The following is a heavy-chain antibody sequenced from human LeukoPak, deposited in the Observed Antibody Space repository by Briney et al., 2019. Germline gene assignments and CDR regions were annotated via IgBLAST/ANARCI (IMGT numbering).Heavy chain of an antibody. D-gene: IGHD1-20*01. CDR3: ASTNWNYFYY. V-gene: IGHV4-59*01. CDR2: IYYSGST. CDR1: GGSTSNYY. Sequence: SETLSLTCTVSGGSTSNYYWSWIRQPPGKGLEWIGYIYYSGSTKYNSSLKSRVTISLDTSKNQFSLKLSSVTAADTAVYYCASTNWNYFYYWGQGTLVTVSS. J-gene: IGHJ4*02.